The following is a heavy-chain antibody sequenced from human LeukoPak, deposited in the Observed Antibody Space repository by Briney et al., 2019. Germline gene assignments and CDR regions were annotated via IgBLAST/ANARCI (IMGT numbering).Heavy chain of an antibody. Sequence: PGGSLRLSCAASGFTFSSYSMNWVRQAPGKGLEWVSSISSSSSYLYYADAVKGRFTISRDNAKNSLYLQMNSVRAEDTAVYYCARAWWSDAFDIWGQGTMVTVSS. CDR3: ARAWWSDAFDI. J-gene: IGHJ3*02. V-gene: IGHV3-21*01. D-gene: IGHD2-15*01. CDR2: ISSSSSYL. CDR1: GFTFSSYS.